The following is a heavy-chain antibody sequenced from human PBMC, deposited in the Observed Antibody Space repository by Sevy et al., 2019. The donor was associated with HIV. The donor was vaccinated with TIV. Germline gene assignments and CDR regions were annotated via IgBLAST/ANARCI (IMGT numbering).Heavy chain of an antibody. V-gene: IGHV3-21*01. CDR1: GITFSTSV. CDR2: ISGDTYYT. Sequence: GGSLRLSCKASGITFSTSVMNWVRQSPDRGLEWVSSISGDTYYTHYADSLRGRFIVSRDNAKNSMLLEMNSLTVEDRAVYYYMKASLIGYCSTSSCYYAIDIWGPGTVVTVSS. D-gene: IGHD2-2*01. J-gene: IGHJ3*02. CDR3: MKASLIGYCSTSSCYYAIDI.